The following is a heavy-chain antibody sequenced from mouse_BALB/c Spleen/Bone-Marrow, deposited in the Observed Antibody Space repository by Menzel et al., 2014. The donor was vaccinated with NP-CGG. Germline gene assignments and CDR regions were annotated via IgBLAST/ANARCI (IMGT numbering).Heavy chain of an antibody. CDR2: IDPYNGGT. D-gene: IGHD2-10*01. Sequence: EVKLVESGAELVKPGASVKVSCKASGYSFTDYNMYWVKQSHGKSLEWIGYIDPYNGGTSYNQKFKGKATLTVDKSSSTAFMHLNSLTSEDSAVYYCARAYYGNFYYAMDYWGQGTSVTVSS. J-gene: IGHJ4*01. V-gene: IGHV1S135*01. CDR1: GYSFTDYN. CDR3: ARAYYGNFYYAMDY.